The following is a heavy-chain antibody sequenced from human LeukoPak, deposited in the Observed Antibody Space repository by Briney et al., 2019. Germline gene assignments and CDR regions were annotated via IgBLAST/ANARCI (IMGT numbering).Heavy chain of an antibody. CDR1: GFTVSSNY. CDR2: ISDSGGNT. Sequence: GGSLRLSCAASGFTVSSNYMSWVRQAPGKGLEWVSAISDSGGNTYYADSAKGRFTISRDNSKNTMYLQMNSLRAEDTAVYYCLNYGMGVWGQGTTVTVSS. V-gene: IGHV3-53*01. CDR3: LNYGMGV. J-gene: IGHJ6*02.